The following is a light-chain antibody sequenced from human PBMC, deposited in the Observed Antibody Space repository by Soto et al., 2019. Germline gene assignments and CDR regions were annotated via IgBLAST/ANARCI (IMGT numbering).Light chain of an antibody. CDR3: SSWDGSLSGYV. CDR2: NNN. V-gene: IGLV1-47*02. Sequence: QSVLTQPPSASGTPGQGVTISCSGSSSNIGSNYVYWYQQLPGTAPKLLIYNNNQRPSGVPDRFSAPKSGTSASLAIRGLRSDDEADYYCSSWDGSLSGYVFGAGTKVTVL. J-gene: IGLJ1*01. CDR1: SSNIGSNY.